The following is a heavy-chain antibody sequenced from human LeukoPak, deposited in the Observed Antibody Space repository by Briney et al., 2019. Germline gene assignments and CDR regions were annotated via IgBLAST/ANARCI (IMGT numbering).Heavy chain of an antibody. D-gene: IGHD3-16*01. CDR3: ARTTLHPFGNYGMDV. Sequence: SETLSLTCAVYGGSFSGYYWNWIRQPPGKGLEWIGYIYYSGSTNYNPSLKSRVTISVDTSKNQFSLKLSSVTAADTAVYYCARTTLHPFGNYGMDVWGQGTTVTVSS. CDR2: IYYSGST. CDR1: GGSFSGYY. V-gene: IGHV4-59*01. J-gene: IGHJ6*02.